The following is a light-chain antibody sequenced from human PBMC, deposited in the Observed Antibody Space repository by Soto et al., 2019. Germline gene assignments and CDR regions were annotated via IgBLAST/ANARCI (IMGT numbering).Light chain of an antibody. CDR2: DFI. CDR3: SSNTTSNTRQIV. Sequence: QSVLTQPASVSGSPGQSITISFTVTISDVVVYNYVSFYQHHPFKAPKLMMFDFINLPSVFWDRFSVSDSGSTASLPISVXQXEDEADYYCSSNTTSNTRQIVFGTGTKVTVL. CDR1: ISDVVVYNY. V-gene: IGLV2-14*03. J-gene: IGLJ1*01.